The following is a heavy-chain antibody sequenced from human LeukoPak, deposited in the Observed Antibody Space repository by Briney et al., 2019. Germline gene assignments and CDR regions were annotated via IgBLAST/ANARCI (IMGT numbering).Heavy chain of an antibody. CDR3: ARDEGWFFNY. CDR2: INTNTGDP. J-gene: IGHJ4*02. Sequence: ASVKVSCKASGYTFSDHAMNWLRQAPGQGLEWMGWINTNTGDPTFAQGFTGRFVFSLDTSVSTAYLQISSLRAEDTAVYYCARDEGWFFNYWGQGALVTVSS. D-gene: IGHD2-15*01. V-gene: IGHV7-4-1*02. CDR1: GYTFSDHA.